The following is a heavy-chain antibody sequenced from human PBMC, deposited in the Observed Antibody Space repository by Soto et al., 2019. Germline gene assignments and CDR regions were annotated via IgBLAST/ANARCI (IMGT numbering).Heavy chain of an antibody. J-gene: IGHJ6*02. CDR1: GFTCSSYG. CDR3: AKIPGIAVAGPRYYYGMDV. Sequence: GGSLRLSCAASGFTCSSYGMHRVRQAPGKGLEWVAVISYDGSNKYYADSVKGRFTISRDNSKNTLYLQMNSLRAEDTAVYYCAKIPGIAVAGPRYYYGMDVWGQGTTVTVSS. V-gene: IGHV3-30*18. D-gene: IGHD6-19*01. CDR2: ISYDGSNK.